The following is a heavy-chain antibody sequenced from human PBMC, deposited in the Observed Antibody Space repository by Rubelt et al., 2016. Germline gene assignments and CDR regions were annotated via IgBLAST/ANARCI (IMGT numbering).Heavy chain of an antibody. V-gene: IGHV4-59*08. CDR1: GGSISSYY. D-gene: IGHD2-2*01. Sequence: SGGSISSYYWSWIRQPPGKGLEWIGYIYYSGSTNYNPSLKSRVTISVDTSKNQFSLKLSSVTAADTAVYYCARGRTIHGMDVWGQGTTVTVSS. CDR3: ARGRTIHGMDV. CDR2: IYYSGST. J-gene: IGHJ6*02.